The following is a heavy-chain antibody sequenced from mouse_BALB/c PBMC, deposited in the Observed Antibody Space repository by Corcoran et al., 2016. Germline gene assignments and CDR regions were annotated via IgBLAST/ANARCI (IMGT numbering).Heavy chain of an antibody. J-gene: IGHJ3*01. D-gene: IGHD2-14*01. CDR1: GYTFPEYT. V-gene: IGHV1-62-2*01. CDR3: VRHAYSREGGVAY. Sequence: VQLQQSGAELVKLGASVKLSCKASGYTFPEYTIHWVKQRSGQGLEWIGWFYPRSKTTKYNEKFKDKATLTADKSSSTVYMELSRLTSEDSAVYFCVRHAYSREGGVAYWGQGTLVTVSA. CDR2: FYPRSKTT.